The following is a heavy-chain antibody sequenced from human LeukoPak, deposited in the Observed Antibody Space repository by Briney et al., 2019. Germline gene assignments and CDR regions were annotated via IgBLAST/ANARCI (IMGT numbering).Heavy chain of an antibody. V-gene: IGHV1-69*04. Sequence: SVMVSCKASGGTFSSYTISWVRQAPGQGLEWMGRIIPILGIANYAQKFQGRVTITADKSTSTAYMELSSLRSEDTAVYYCARDISQLWYFDYWGQGTLVTVSS. CDR3: ARDISQLWYFDY. CDR2: IIPILGIA. CDR1: GGTFSSYT. D-gene: IGHD5-18*01. J-gene: IGHJ4*02.